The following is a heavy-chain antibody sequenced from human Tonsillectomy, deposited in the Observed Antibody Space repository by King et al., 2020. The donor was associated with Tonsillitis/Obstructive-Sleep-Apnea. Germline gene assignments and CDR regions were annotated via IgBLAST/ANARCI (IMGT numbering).Heavy chain of an antibody. Sequence: TLKESGPVLVKPTETLTLTCTVSGFSLSNARMGVSWIRQPPGKALEWLAHIFSNDEKSYSTTLNSMLHISKETPRSQVVLTMPNMDPVDTATYYCARAPSTSYFYYYYMDVWGKGTTVTVSS. CDR3: ARAPSTSYFYYYYMDV. CDR1: GFSLSNARMG. J-gene: IGHJ6*03. V-gene: IGHV2-26*01. D-gene: IGHD2-2*01. CDR2: IFSNDEK.